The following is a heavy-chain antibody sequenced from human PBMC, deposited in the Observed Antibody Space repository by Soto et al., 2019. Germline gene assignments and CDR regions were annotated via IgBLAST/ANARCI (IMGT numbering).Heavy chain of an antibody. V-gene: IGHV3-64*02. CDR1: GFTFSSYA. CDR3: SRGPSIAHDAFDI. CDR2: ISSNGGST. J-gene: IGHJ3*02. Sequence: GGSLRLSCAASGFTFSSYAMHWVRQAPGKGLEYVSAISSNGGSTYYADSVKGRFTISRDNSKNTLYLQMGSLRAEDMAVYYCSRGPSIAHDAFDIWGQGTMVTVSS. D-gene: IGHD2-15*01.